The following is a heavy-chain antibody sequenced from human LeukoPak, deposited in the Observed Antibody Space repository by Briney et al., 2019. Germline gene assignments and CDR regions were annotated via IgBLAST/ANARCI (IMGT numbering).Heavy chain of an antibody. CDR2: IYYSGST. D-gene: IGHD3-10*01. V-gene: IGHV4-59*01. CDR3: ARDVLLSY. CDR1: GGSISSYY. J-gene: IGHJ4*02. Sequence: SETLSLTCTVSGGSISSYYWSWIRQPPGKGPEWIGYIYYSGSTNYNPSLKSRVTISVDTSKNQFSLKLSSVTAADTAVYYCARDVLLSYWGQGTLVTVSS.